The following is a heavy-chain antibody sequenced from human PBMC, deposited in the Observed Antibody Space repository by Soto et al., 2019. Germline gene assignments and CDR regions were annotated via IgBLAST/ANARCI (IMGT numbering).Heavy chain of an antibody. CDR2: ISYDGSNK. CDR1: GFTFSSYG. Sequence: QVQLVESGGGVVQPGRSLRLSCAASGFTFSSYGMHWVRQAPGKGLEWVAVISYDGSNKYYADSVKGRFTISRDNSKNTLYLQMNSLRAEDTAVYYCAKGHEYSSSSISVSIAVVASYFDYWGQGTLVTVSS. CDR3: AKGHEYSSSSISVSIAVVASYFDY. J-gene: IGHJ4*02. V-gene: IGHV3-30*18. D-gene: IGHD6-6*01.